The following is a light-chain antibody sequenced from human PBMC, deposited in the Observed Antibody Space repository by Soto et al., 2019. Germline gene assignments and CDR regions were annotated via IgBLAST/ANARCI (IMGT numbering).Light chain of an antibody. J-gene: IGKJ2*01. V-gene: IGKV1-39*01. Sequence: DIQMTQSPSSLSASGGDRVTITCRASQSISSYLNWYQQKPGKAPKLLIYAASSLQSGVPSRFSGSGSGTDFTLTSSSLQPEDFATYYCQQSYSTPRAFGQGTKLEIK. CDR1: QSISSY. CDR2: AAS. CDR3: QQSYSTPRA.